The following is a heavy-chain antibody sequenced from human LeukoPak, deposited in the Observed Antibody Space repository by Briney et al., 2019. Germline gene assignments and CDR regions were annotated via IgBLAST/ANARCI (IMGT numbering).Heavy chain of an antibody. CDR3: ASYSSSRGDIEY. D-gene: IGHD3-10*01. V-gene: IGHV3-7*01. CDR2: IKPDGSEK. Sequence: PGRSLRLSCAASGFTFSTFWMNWVRQAPGNGMEWVANIKPDGSEKHYVDSAKCRFTISRDNAKNTLYLQMNSLRAEDTAVYYCASYSSSRGDIEYWGQGTLVTVSS. CDR1: GFTFSTFW. J-gene: IGHJ4*02.